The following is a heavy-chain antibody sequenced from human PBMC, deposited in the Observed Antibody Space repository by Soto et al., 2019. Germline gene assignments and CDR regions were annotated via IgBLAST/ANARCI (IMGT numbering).Heavy chain of an antibody. CDR1: GYTFISYG. V-gene: IGHV1-18*01. J-gene: IGHJ3*02. D-gene: IGHD5-12*01. Sequence: HVQLEQSGAEVKKPGASLKVSCKASGYTFISYGVSWVRQAPRQGLEWLGWISPYNGNTNYAQKFQGRITMTTDTSTSTVYMDLRSLRTDDTAVYYCARDQTKWLTDAFDIWGQGTMVVVSS. CDR3: ARDQTKWLTDAFDI. CDR2: ISPYNGNT.